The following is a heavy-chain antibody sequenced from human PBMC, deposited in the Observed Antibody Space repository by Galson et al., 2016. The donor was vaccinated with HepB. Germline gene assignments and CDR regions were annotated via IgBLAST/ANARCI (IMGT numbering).Heavy chain of an antibody. Sequence: SVKVSCKASGYSFTTYDINWVRQAPGQGLEWLGWMNPNSGNTGYAQKFRGRVTMTRNISISTAYMEVISLRSEDTAVYYCARGGIFDIWGQGTMVTVSS. CDR1: GYSFTTYD. J-gene: IGHJ3*02. CDR2: MNPNSGNT. CDR3: ARGGIFDI. V-gene: IGHV1-8*01.